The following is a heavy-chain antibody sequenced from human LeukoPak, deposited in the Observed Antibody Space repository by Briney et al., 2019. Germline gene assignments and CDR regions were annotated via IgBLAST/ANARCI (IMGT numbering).Heavy chain of an antibody. J-gene: IGHJ4*02. Sequence: GGSLRLSCAASGFTFSSYGMHWVRQAPGKGLEWVAVIWYDGSNKYYADSVKGRFTISRDNSKNTLYLQMNSLRAEDTAVYYCARDLYSSSWYSQTDYWGRGTLVTVSS. CDR3: ARDLYSSSWYSQTDY. CDR2: IWYDGSNK. V-gene: IGHV3-33*01. D-gene: IGHD6-13*01. CDR1: GFTFSSYG.